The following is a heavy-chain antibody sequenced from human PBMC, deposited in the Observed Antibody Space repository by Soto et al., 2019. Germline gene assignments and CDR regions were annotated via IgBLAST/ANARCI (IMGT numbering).Heavy chain of an antibody. J-gene: IGHJ6*02. D-gene: IGHD6-19*01. CDR3: AREDSSGSYYYGMDV. Sequence: ASVKVSCKASGYTFTGYYMHWVRQAPGQGLEWMGWINPNSGGTNYAQKFQGRVTMTRDTSISTAYMELSRLRSDDTAVYYCAREDSSGSYYYGMDVWGQGTTVTVSS. CDR1: GYTFTGYY. CDR2: INPNSGGT. V-gene: IGHV1-2*02.